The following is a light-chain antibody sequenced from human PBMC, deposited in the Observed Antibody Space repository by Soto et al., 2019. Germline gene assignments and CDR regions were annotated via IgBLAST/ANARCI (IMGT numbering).Light chain of an antibody. CDR3: CSYEDISPLYF. J-gene: IGLJ1*01. CDR1: SSDVGGYNY. V-gene: IGLV2-11*01. CDR2: DVS. Sequence: QSALTQPRSVSGSPGQSVTISCTGTSSDVGGYNYVSWYQHHPGRAPKLMIYDVSKRPSGVPDRFSGSKSGNTASLTISGPRVEDEAVFYCCSYEDISPLYFFGTGPKLPV.